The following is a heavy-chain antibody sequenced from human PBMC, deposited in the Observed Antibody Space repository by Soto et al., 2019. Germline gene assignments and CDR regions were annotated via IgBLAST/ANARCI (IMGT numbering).Heavy chain of an antibody. Sequence: GASVKVSCKTSGGTFSSYAISWVRQAPGQGLEWMGGIVPIVDTATYAQKFQGRVTITADESTSTAYMELSRLRSDDTAVYYCVRESFYYDISPYGMDVWGQGTTVTVSS. J-gene: IGHJ6*02. CDR3: VRESFYYDISPYGMDV. V-gene: IGHV1-69*13. D-gene: IGHD3-22*01. CDR2: IVPIVDTA. CDR1: GGTFSSYA.